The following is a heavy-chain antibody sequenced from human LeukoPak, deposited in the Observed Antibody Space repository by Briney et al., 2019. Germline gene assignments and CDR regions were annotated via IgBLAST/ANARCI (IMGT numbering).Heavy chain of an antibody. CDR3: AKDILGISAAGDY. CDR1: GFTFDDYA. D-gene: IGHD6-13*01. V-gene: IGHV3-43*02. J-gene: IGHJ4*02. Sequence: GGSLRLSCAASGFTFDDYAMHRVRQAPGKGLEWVSLISADGGTTYYADSVKGRFTITRDNSKNSLYLQMNSLRTEDTALYYCAKDILGISAAGDYWGQGTLVTVSS. CDR2: ISADGGTT.